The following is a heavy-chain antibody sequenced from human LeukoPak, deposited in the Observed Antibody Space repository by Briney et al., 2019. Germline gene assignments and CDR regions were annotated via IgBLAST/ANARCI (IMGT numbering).Heavy chain of an antibody. D-gene: IGHD3-16*01. CDR1: GFTFSSYW. J-gene: IGHJ4*02. V-gene: IGHV3-74*01. Sequence: GGPVRLSCAASGFTFSSYWMHWARQAPGKGLVWVSRVTSDGSSTSYADSVKGRFTISRDNAKNTLYLQMSSLRAEDTAVYYCARGTWGFDYWGQGTLV. CDR3: ARGTWGFDY. CDR2: VTSDGSST.